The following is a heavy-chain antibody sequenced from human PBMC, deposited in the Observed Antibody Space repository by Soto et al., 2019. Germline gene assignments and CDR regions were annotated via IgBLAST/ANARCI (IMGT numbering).Heavy chain of an antibody. J-gene: IGHJ6*02. V-gene: IGHV1-69*01. D-gene: IGHD2-2*01. CDR3: ARSQGSSTSLEIYYYYYYGMDV. Sequence: QVQLVQSGAEVKKPGSSVKVSCKASGGTFSSYAISWVRQAHGQGLEWMGGIIPISDTTNYAQKFQGRVRITADESTSTAYMELSSLRSEDTAVYYCARSQGSSTSLEIYYYYYYGMDVWGQGTTVTVSS. CDR2: IIPISDTT. CDR1: GGTFSSYA.